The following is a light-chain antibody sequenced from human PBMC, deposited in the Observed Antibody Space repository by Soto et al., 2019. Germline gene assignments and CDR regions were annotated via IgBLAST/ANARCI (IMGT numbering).Light chain of an antibody. Sequence: QSVLTQPPSASGTPGQRVTLSCSGTSSNIGSNYVYWYQQLPAAAPKLLIYSNNQQPSGVHARFSASKTGTSASLATSGLRSEDEADYYCAAWYDSLSGVVFGGGTQLTVL. V-gene: IGLV1-47*02. CDR1: SSNIGSNY. CDR3: AAWYDSLSGVV. CDR2: SNN. J-gene: IGLJ2*01.